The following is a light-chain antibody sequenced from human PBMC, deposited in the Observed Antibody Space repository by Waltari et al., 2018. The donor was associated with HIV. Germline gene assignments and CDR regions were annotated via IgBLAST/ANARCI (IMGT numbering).Light chain of an antibody. CDR3: CSYAGIWGV. CDR2: DVN. J-gene: IGLJ1*01. CDR1: SSAVGAYNY. V-gene: IGLV2-11*01. Sequence: QSALTQPRSVSGSPGQSVTISCTGTSSAVGAYNYVSWYQQHPGKAPKLLIYDVNKWPSGVPDRFSGSKSGNTASLNISGLQAEDESDYYCCSYAGIWGVFGTGTKVTVL.